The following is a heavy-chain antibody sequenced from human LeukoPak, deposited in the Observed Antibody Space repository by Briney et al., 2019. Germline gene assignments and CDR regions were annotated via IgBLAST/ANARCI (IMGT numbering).Heavy chain of an antibody. CDR3: ARGRGAGGSMVRGVIIDY. J-gene: IGHJ4*02. CDR1: GFTFSTYW. CDR2: IKEDGSEK. Sequence: GGSLRLSCAASGFTFSTYWMSWVRQAPGKGLEWAANIKEDGSEKYYGDSVKGRFTISRDNAKNSLYLQMNSLRAEDTAVYYCARGRGAGGSMVRGVIIDYWGQGTLVTVSS. V-gene: IGHV3-7*01. D-gene: IGHD3-10*01.